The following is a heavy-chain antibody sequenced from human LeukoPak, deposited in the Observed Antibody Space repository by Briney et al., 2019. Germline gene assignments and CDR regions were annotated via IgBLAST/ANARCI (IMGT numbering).Heavy chain of an antibody. CDR3: AKDRLTSSWYFDFDY. Sequence: PGGSLRLSCAASGFTFSSYAMSWVRQAPGKGLEWVASIDGSGISTYDAVSVKGRFTVSRDNSENRLYLQMNSLTDADTAVYYCAKDRLTSSWYFDFDYWGQGTQVTVSS. CDR2: IDGSGIST. D-gene: IGHD6-13*01. CDR1: GFTFSSYA. J-gene: IGHJ4*02. V-gene: IGHV3-23*01.